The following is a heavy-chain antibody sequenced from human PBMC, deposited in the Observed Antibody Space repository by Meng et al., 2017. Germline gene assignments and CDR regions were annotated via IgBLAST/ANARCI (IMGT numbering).Heavy chain of an antibody. CDR3: ARGGSYYSY. J-gene: IGHJ4*02. Sequence: VWLGEIGGGWFPPGGSLSSSCSASGFTVSSNYRSLVRQAPGKGLEWVSVIYSGGSTYYADSVKGRFTISRDNSKNTLYLQMNSLRAEDTAVYYCARGGSYYSYWGQGTLVTVS. CDR1: GFTVSSNY. CDR2: IYSGGST. D-gene: IGHD1-26*01. V-gene: IGHV3-53*02.